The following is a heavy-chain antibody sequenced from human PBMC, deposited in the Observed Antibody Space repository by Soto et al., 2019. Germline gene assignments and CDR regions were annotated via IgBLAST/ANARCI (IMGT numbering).Heavy chain of an antibody. V-gene: IGHV2-5*01. CDR3: AHSDGGYEIIYFDF. CDR1: GFSLTSAGVA. Sequence: SGPTLVNPAQTLTLTCTFSGFSLTSAGVAVGCIRQPPGGALEWLALVYWNDDKHYSPSLRTRLTITGDASKNQVVLSLTNVDPGDTATYFCAHSDGGYEIIYFDFWGQGAPVTVS. CDR2: VYWNDDK. D-gene: IGHD5-12*01. J-gene: IGHJ4*02.